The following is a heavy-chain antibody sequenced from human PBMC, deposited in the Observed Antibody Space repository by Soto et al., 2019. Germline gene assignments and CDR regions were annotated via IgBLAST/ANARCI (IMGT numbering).Heavy chain of an antibody. CDR1: GGTFGSYA. CDR3: ARVTYDYGDYDYYYYGMDV. V-gene: IGHV1-69*13. J-gene: IGHJ6*02. Sequence: GASVNISCKSSGGTFGSYAISWVRQAPGQGLEWMGGIIPIFGTANYAQKFQGRVTITADESTSTAYMELSSLRSEDTAVYYCARVTYDYGDYDYYYYGMDVWGQGTTVTVSS. CDR2: IIPIFGTA. D-gene: IGHD4-17*01.